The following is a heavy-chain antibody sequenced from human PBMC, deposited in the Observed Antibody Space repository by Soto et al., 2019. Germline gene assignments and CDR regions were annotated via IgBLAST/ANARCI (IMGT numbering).Heavy chain of an antibody. CDR2: IIPIFGTA. CDR1: GGTFSSYA. V-gene: IGHV1-69*13. J-gene: IGHJ4*02. CDR3: ARGPYYYDSSGENRGYFDY. D-gene: IGHD3-22*01. Sequence: SVKVSCKASGGTFSSYAISWVRQAPGQGLEWMGGIIPIFGTANYAQKFQGRVTITADESTSTAYMELSSLRSEDTAVYYCARGPYYYDSSGENRGYFDYWGQGTLVTVSS.